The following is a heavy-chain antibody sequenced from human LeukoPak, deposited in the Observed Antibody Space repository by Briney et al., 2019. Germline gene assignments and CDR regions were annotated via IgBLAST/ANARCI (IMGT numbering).Heavy chain of an antibody. J-gene: IGHJ4*02. Sequence: GGSLRLSCAASGFTFISYWMNWVRQAPGKGLVWVANIKRDGSEKYYVDSVKGRFTISRDNAKNSLDLQMNSLRVEDTAVYYCARLGPASSGWPESFDYWGQGTLVTVSS. CDR2: IKRDGSEK. V-gene: IGHV3-7*03. D-gene: IGHD6-19*01. CDR1: GFTFISYW. CDR3: ARLGPASSGWPESFDY.